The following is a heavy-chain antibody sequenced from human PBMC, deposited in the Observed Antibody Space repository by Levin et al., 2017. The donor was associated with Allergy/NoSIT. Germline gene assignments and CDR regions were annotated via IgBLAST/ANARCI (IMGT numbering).Heavy chain of an antibody. V-gene: IGHV2-70*04. D-gene: IGHD3-10*01. CDR1: GISVSTSGMR. CDR2: IDWNDDK. CDR3: VRMGGFGTIDI. J-gene: IGHJ3*02. Sequence: SGPTLVKPTQTLTLTCTFSGISVSTSGMRVSWIRQPPGKALEWLARIDWNDDKFYSPSLKTRLNISKDTSKNQVVLKVTNMDPVDTATYYRVRMGGFGTIDIWGQGTMVTVSS.